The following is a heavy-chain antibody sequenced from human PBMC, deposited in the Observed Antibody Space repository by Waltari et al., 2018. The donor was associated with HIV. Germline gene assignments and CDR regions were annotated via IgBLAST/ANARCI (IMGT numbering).Heavy chain of an antibody. CDR1: GFTFSSNW. CDR2: INSDGSST. V-gene: IGHV3-74*01. Sequence: EVQLVESGGGLVQPGGSVIPSCAASGFTFSSNWMHWVRQAPGKGLVWVSRINSDGSSTSYADSVKGRFTISRDNAKNTLYLQMNSLRAEDTAVYYCACSGSYYVDYWGQGTLVTVSS. J-gene: IGHJ4*02. CDR3: ACSGSYYVDY. D-gene: IGHD1-26*01.